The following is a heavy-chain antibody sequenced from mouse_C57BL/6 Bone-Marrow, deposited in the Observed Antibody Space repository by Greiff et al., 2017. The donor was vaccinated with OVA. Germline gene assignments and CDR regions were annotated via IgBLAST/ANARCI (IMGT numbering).Heavy chain of an antibody. CDR3: TRDWDGSYWYFDV. V-gene: IGHV6-6*01. D-gene: IGHD4-1*01. Sequence: EVMLVESGGGLVQPGGSMKLSCAASGFTFSDAWMDWVRQSPEKGLEWVAEIRNKANNHATYYAESVKGRFTISRDDSKSSVYLQMNSLRAEDTGIYYCTRDWDGSYWYFDVWGTGTTVTVSS. CDR1: GFTFSDAW. J-gene: IGHJ1*03. CDR2: IRNKANNHAT.